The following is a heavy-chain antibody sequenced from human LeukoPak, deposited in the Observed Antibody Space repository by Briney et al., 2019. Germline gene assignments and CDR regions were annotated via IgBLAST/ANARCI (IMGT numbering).Heavy chain of an antibody. CDR1: SGSFSGYY. Sequence: SETLSLTCAVYSGSFSGYYWSWIRQPPGKGLEWIGEVDHSGSTNYNSSLKSRVTISVDTSKNQFSLKLSSVTAADTAVYYCARDSGVDAHIDYWGQGTLVTVSA. CDR3: ARDSGVDAHIDY. J-gene: IGHJ4*02. CDR2: VDHSGST. D-gene: IGHD3-3*01. V-gene: IGHV4-34*01.